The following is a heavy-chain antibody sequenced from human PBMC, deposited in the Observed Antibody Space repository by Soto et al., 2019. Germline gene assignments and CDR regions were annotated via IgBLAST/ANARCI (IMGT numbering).Heavy chain of an antibody. CDR3: ARGSQKILKYYVLVPWYSAPAFDY. Sequence: QVQLVQSGAEVKKPGASVKVSCQASGYTFTTSTMHWVRQAPGQRLEWMGWINAGNGHTKYSQKFQGRVTITRDTSARTAYIELSSMTSEDTAVFYFARGSQKILKYYVLVPWYSAPAFDYWGQGTLVTVSS. CDR2: INAGNGHT. CDR1: GYTFTTST. D-gene: IGHD3-16*01. J-gene: IGHJ4*02. V-gene: IGHV1-3*01.